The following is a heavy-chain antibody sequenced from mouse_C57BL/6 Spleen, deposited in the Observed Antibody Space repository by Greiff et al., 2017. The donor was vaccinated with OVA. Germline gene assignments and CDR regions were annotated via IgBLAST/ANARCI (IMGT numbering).Heavy chain of an antibody. D-gene: IGHD2-3*01. CDR1: GYTFTSYW. CDR3: ARGIYEGYPFGY. CDR2: IHPTTGST. V-gene: IGHV1-64*01. Sequence: QVQLQQPGAELVKPGASVKLSCKASGYTFTSYWMHWVKQRPGQGLEWIGIIHPTTGSTNYNEKFKSKATLTVDKSSRTAYMQLSSLTSEDSAFYYCARGIYEGYPFGYWGKGTTLTVSS. J-gene: IGHJ2*01.